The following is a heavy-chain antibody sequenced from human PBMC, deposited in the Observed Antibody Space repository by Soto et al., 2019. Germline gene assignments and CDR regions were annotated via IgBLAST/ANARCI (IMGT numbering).Heavy chain of an antibody. CDR3: ARASVYSSGWYGNWFDP. CDR1: GFTVSSSNY. J-gene: IGHJ5*02. CDR2: IYTGGTT. D-gene: IGHD6-19*01. V-gene: IGHV3-53*01. Sequence: GSLRLSCVVSGFTVSSSNYMSWVRQAPGKGLEWVSVIYTGGTTYYADSVKGRFTISRDNSKNTLYLHLNSLRAEDTAVYYCARASVYSSGWYGNWFDPWGQGTLVTVSS.